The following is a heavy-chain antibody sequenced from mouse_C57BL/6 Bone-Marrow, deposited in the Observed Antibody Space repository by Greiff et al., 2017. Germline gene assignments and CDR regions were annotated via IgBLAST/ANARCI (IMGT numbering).Heavy chain of an antibody. CDR2: IWSGGST. Sequence: VQLQQSGPGLVQPSQSLSITCTVSGFSLTSYGVHWVRQSPGKGLEWLGVIWSGGSTDYNAAFISRLSISKDNSKSQVFFKMNSLQADDTAIYYCARNKGGYDGYYFYYYDYWGQGTTLTVSS. D-gene: IGHD2-3*01. J-gene: IGHJ2*01. V-gene: IGHV2-2*01. CDR1: GFSLTSYG. CDR3: ARNKGGYDGYYFYYYDY.